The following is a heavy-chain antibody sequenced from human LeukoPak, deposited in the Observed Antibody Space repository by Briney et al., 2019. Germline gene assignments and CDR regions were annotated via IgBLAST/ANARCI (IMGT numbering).Heavy chain of an antibody. J-gene: IGHJ4*02. CDR2: IYTSGST. V-gene: IGHV4-61*02. D-gene: IGHD1-26*01. CDR3: ARDGGGSYYRYFFDY. CDR1: GGSISSGSYY. Sequence: SETLSLTCTVSGGSISSGSYYWSWIRQPAGKGLEWIGRIYTSGSTNYNPSLKSRGTISVDTSKNQFSLKLSSVTAADTAVYYCARDGGGSYYRYFFDYWGQGTLVTVSS.